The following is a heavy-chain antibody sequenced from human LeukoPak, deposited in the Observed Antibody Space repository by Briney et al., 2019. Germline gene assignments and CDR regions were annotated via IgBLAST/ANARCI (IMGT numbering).Heavy chain of an antibody. D-gene: IGHD1-26*01. CDR2: IYHSGST. CDR1: GGSISSYY. V-gene: IGHV4-38-2*02. CDR3: ARGGRGELLLDY. J-gene: IGHJ4*02. Sequence: SETLSLTCTVSGGSISSYYWGWIRQPPGKGLEWIGSIYHSGSTYYNPSLKSRVTISVDTSKNQFSLKLSSVTAADTAVYYYARGGRGELLLDYWGQGTLVTVSS.